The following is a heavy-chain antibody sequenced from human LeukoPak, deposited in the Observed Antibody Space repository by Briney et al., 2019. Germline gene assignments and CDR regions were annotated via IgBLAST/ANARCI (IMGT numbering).Heavy chain of an antibody. J-gene: IGHJ4*02. CDR1: GYTFTGYY. CDR2: INPNSGGT. V-gene: IGHV1-2*02. CDR3: LVSKANGGVYYYGSGTQFDY. D-gene: IGHD3-10*01. Sequence: ASVKVSCKASGYTFTGYYMHWVRQAPGQGLEWMGWINPNSGGTNYAQKFQGRVTMTRDTSISTAYMELSRLRSDDTAVYYCLVSKANGGVYYYGSGTQFDYWGQGTLVTVSS.